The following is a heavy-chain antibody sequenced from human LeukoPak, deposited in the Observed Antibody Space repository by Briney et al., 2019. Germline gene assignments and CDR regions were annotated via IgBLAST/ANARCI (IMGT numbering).Heavy chain of an antibody. CDR3: ARSKCGGSCYYYFDY. Sequence: PGGSLRLSCAASGFTFDDHGMSWVRQAPGKGLEWVSGINWNGGSTGYADSVKGRFTISRDNAKNSLYLQMNSLRAEDTALYYCARSKCGGSCYYYFDYWGQGTLVTVSS. CDR1: GFTFDDHG. V-gene: IGHV3-20*04. J-gene: IGHJ4*02. D-gene: IGHD2-15*01. CDR2: INWNGGST.